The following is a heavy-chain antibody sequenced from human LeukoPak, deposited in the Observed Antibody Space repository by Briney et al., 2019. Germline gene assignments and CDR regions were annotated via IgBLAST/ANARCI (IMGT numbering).Heavy chain of an antibody. Sequence: GASVKVSCKASGYTFTSYDINWVRQATGQGREWMGWMNPNSGNTGYAQKFQGRVTMTRNTSISTAYLELSSLRSEDTAVYYCARGPYSSSSWFDPWGQGTLVTVSS. J-gene: IGHJ5*02. CDR1: GYTFTSYD. CDR2: MNPNSGNT. V-gene: IGHV1-8*01. D-gene: IGHD6-6*01. CDR3: ARGPYSSSSWFDP.